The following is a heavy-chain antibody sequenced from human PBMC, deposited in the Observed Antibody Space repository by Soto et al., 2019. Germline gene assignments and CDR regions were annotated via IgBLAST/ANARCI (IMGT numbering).Heavy chain of an antibody. V-gene: IGHV3-33*01. Sequence: GRFLRLSCAPSGFTFSSYGMHWVRHAPGKGLEWVAVIWYDGSNKYYADSVKGRFTISRDNSKNTLYLQMNSLRAEDTAVYYCARDLVYYDSSGYPLADAFDIWGQGTMVTVSS. J-gene: IGHJ3*02. CDR1: GFTFSSYG. CDR2: IWYDGSNK. D-gene: IGHD3-22*01. CDR3: ARDLVYYDSSGYPLADAFDI.